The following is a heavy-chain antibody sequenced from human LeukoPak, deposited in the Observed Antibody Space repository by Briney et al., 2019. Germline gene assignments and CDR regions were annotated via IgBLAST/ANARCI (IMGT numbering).Heavy chain of an antibody. Sequence: GASVKLSCKASGYTFTTYDINWGRQATGQGLGWMGWMNPNSGHTGYAQKFQGRVTMTRNTSITTAYMELSSLRSEDTALYYCTRGRGIAAVRWFDPWGQGTLVTVSS. D-gene: IGHD6-13*01. V-gene: IGHV1-8*01. J-gene: IGHJ5*02. CDR2: MNPNSGHT. CDR3: TRGRGIAAVRWFDP. CDR1: GYTFTTYD.